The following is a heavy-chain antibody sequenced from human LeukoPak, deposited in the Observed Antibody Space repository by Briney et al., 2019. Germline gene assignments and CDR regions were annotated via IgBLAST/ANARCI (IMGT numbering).Heavy chain of an antibody. Sequence: SETLSLTCTVSGGSISSYYWSWIRQPPGKGLEWIGYIYYSGSTNYNPSLKSRVTISVDTSKNQFSLKLSSVTAADTAVYYCALLWGSSWTYYGMDVWGQGTTATVSS. CDR2: IYYSGST. D-gene: IGHD6-13*01. J-gene: IGHJ6*02. V-gene: IGHV4-59*08. CDR3: ALLWGSSWTYYGMDV. CDR1: GGSISSYY.